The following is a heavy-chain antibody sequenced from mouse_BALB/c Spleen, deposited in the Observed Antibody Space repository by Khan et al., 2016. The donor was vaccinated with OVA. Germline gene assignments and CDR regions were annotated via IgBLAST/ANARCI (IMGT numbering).Heavy chain of an antibody. D-gene: IGHD2-2*01. CDR2: ISTHYGNV. CDR1: GYTFTDYA. Sequence: QVQLQQSGPELVRPGVSVKISCKGSGYTFTDYAMHWVKQSHAKSLEWIGVISTHYGNVDSNQKFKGKATMTVDKSSNPAYMELARFTSEDPAIYYWARGGGNDRFAYWGQGTLVTVSA. J-gene: IGHJ3*01. CDR3: ARGGGNDRFAY. V-gene: IGHV1S137*01.